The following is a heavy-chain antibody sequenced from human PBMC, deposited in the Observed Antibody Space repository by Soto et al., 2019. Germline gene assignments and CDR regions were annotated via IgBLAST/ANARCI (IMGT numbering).Heavy chain of an antibody. CDR2: IRNKANSYTT. Sequence: SGGALRLSCAASGFTFRNYCMNWVRQAPGKGLEWVGRIRNKANSYTTEYAASVKGRFTISRDDSKNSLFLQMYSLKTEDTAVYYCSRAGILTTPYYFDYWGQGTLVTVSS. J-gene: IGHJ4*01. CDR1: GFTFRNYC. D-gene: IGHD4-4*01. CDR3: SRAGILTTPYYFDY. V-gene: IGHV3-72*01.